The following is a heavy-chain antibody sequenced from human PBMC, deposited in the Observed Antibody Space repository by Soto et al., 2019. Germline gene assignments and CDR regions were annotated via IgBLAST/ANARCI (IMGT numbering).Heavy chain of an antibody. Sequence: GGSLRLSCAASGFTFSSYAMHWVRQAPGKGLEWVAVISYDGSNKYYADSVKGQFTISRDNSKNKLCLQMNSLRAEDTAVYYCARDLGSYYYGSGAPPGVGATTVYYGMDVWGQGTTVTVSS. CDR3: ARDLGSYYYGSGAPPGVGATTVYYGMDV. D-gene: IGHD3-10*01. J-gene: IGHJ6*02. V-gene: IGHV3-30-3*01. CDR1: GFTFSSYA. CDR2: ISYDGSNK.